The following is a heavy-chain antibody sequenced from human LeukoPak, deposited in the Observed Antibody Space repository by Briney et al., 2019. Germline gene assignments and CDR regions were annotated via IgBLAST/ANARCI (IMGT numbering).Heavy chain of an antibody. CDR1: GFTFSSYT. CDR2: ISSSSSYI. J-gene: IGHJ4*02. D-gene: IGHD2-15*01. CDR3: ARGGYCSGGSCYFY. V-gene: IGHV3-21*01. Sequence: GGSLRLSCAASGFTFSSYTMNWVRQAPGKGLEWAPSISSSSSYIYYADSVKGRFTISRDNAKNSLYLQMNSLRAEDTAVYYCARGGYCSGGSCYFYWGQGTLVTVSS.